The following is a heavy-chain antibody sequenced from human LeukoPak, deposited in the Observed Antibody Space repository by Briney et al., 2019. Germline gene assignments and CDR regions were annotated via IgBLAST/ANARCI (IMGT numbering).Heavy chain of an antibody. CDR2: INHSVNT. Sequence: PETLSLTCALYGGSSSVYYWSWIRQPPGKGLEWIGEINHSVNTNYNPSLKSRVTISVDTSKNQFSLKLSSVIAADTAVYYCARGHGDYANSYFDLWGRGTLVSVSS. CDR1: GGSSSVYY. J-gene: IGHJ2*01. CDR3: ARGHGDYANSYFDL. D-gene: IGHD4-17*01. V-gene: IGHV4-34*01.